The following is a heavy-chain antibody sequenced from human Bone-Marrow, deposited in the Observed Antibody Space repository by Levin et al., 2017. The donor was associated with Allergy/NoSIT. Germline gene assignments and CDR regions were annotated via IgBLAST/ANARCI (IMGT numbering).Heavy chain of an antibody. D-gene: IGHD2-15*01. J-gene: IGHJ4*02. CDR1: GFTFRIAW. Sequence: PGGSLRLSCATSGFTFRIAWMSWVRQTPGKGLEWVGRIKAKGDGGTTDYSAPVKGRFAISRDESKSTVYLQMNSLKTEDTAVYYCATVRPYCSGGSCSYPFDYWGQGTLVTVS. V-gene: IGHV3-15*01. CDR2: IKAKGDGGTT. CDR3: ATVRPYCSGGSCSYPFDY.